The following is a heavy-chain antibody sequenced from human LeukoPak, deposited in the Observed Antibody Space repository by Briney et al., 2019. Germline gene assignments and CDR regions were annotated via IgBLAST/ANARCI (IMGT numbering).Heavy chain of an antibody. CDR1: GGSISNTNW. CDR2: ISLTGLT. Sequence: SGTLSLTCGVSGGSISNTNWWSWVRQPPGQGLEWIGEISLTGLTHYNPSLESRVTVSLDKSKSQLSLNLTSVTAADTAVYYCSRENGAFSPFGYWGQGTLVTVLS. CDR3: SRENGAFSPFGY. J-gene: IGHJ4*02. V-gene: IGHV4-4*02. D-gene: IGHD2-8*01.